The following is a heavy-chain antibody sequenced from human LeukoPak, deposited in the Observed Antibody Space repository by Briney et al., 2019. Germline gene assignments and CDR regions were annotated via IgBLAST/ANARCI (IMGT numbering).Heavy chain of an antibody. CDR2: IRSKAYGGTT. J-gene: IGHJ4*02. V-gene: IGHV3-49*04. D-gene: IGHD6-13*01. CDR3: TYGSWYMD. Sequence: GGSLRLSCTASGFTFGDYAMSWVRQAPGKGLEWVGFIRSKAYGGTTEYAASVKGRFTISRDDSKSIAYLQMNSLKTEDTAVYYCTYGSWYMDWGQGTLVTVSS. CDR1: GFTFGDYA.